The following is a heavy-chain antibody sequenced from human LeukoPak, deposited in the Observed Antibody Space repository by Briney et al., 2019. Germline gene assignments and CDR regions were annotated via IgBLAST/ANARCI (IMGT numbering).Heavy chain of an antibody. D-gene: IGHD6-6*01. CDR3: ARYSGIAARRGPYYYYYYMDV. J-gene: IGHJ6*03. CDR2: IYYSGST. Sequence: PSETLSLTCTVSGGSISSYYWSWIRQPPGKGLEWIGYIYYSGSTNYNPSLKSRVTISVDTSKNQFSLKLSSVTAADTAVYYCARYSGIAARRGPYYYYYYMDVWGKGTTVTVSS. CDR1: GGSISSYY. V-gene: IGHV4-59*01.